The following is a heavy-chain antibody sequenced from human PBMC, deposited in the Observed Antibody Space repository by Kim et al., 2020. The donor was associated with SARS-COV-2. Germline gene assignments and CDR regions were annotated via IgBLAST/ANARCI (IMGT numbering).Heavy chain of an antibody. Sequence: GGSLRLSCAASGFTFSSYAMSWVRQAPGKGLEWVSAISGSGGSTYYADSVKGRFTISRDNSKNTLYLQMNSLRAEDTAAYYCAKESTMAGYSVYGMDVWGQGTTVTVSS. D-gene: IGHD2-15*01. CDR2: ISGSGGST. J-gene: IGHJ6*02. V-gene: IGHV3-23*01. CDR3: AKESTMAGYSVYGMDV. CDR1: GFTFSSYA.